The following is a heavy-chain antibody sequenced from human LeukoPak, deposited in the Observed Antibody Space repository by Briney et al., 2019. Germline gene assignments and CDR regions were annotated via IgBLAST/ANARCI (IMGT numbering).Heavy chain of an antibody. CDR1: LYTFTPYD. J-gene: IGHJ6*02. Sequence: PSLKVSFKPALYTFTPYDINCVRQATARGLEWMGWMNPNSGNTGYAQKFQGRVTMTRNTSISTAYMELSSLRSEDTAVYYCASFGSKGVWGQGTTVTVSS. CDR2: MNPNSGNT. V-gene: IGHV1-8*01. D-gene: IGHD3-10*01. CDR3: ASFGSKGV.